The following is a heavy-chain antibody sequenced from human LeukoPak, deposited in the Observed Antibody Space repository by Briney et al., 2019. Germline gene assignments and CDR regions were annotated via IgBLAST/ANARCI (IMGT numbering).Heavy chain of an antibody. V-gene: IGHV3-9*01. J-gene: IGHJ6*02. D-gene: IGHD5-18*01. CDR3: AKDRERDSYGYNHYYGMDV. Sequence: PGGSLRLCCAASGFTFDDYAMHWVRQAPGKGLEWVSGISWNSGSIGYADSVKGRFTISRDNAKNSLYLQMNNLRAEDTALYYCAKDRERDSYGYNHYYGMDVWGQGTTVTVSS. CDR1: GFTFDDYA. CDR2: ISWNSGSI.